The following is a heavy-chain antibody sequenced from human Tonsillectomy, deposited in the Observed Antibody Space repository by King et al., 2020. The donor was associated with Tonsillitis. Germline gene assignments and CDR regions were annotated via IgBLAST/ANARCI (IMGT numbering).Heavy chain of an antibody. V-gene: IGHV1-2*02. CDR2: INPNSVGT. CDR1: GYTFTGYD. Sequence: VQLVESGAEVKKPGASVKVSCKASGYTFTGYDMHWVRQAPGQGLEWMGGINPNSVGTNYAQKFQGRVTMTRDTSISTAYMEWSRLGSDDTAVYYCASLGYCSSTSCYLGYYMDVWGKGTTVTVSS. J-gene: IGHJ6*03. D-gene: IGHD2-2*01. CDR3: ASLGYCSSTSCYLGYYMDV.